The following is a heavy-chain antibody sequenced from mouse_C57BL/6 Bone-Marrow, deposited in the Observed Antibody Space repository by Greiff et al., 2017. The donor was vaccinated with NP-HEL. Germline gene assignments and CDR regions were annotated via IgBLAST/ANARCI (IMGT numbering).Heavy chain of an antibody. Sequence: QVQLQQPGAELVKPGASVKMSCKASGYTFTSYWITWVKQRPGQGLEWIGDIYPGSGSTNYNEKFKSKATLTVDKSSSTAYMQLSSLTSEDSAVYYCARANLLLRYDYWGQGTTLTVSS. D-gene: IGHD1-1*01. CDR1: GYTFTSYW. CDR3: ARANLLLRYDY. V-gene: IGHV1-55*01. J-gene: IGHJ2*01. CDR2: IYPGSGST.